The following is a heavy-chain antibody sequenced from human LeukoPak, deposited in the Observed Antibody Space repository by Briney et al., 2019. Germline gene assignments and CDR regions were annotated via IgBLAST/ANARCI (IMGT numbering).Heavy chain of an antibody. V-gene: IGHV5-10-1*01. Sequence: GESLKISCKGFGYSFTNYWITWVRQMPGKGVEWIGRIDPSDSYTNYSPSFQGHVTISADKSISTAYLQWSSLKASDTAMYYCARLPVRGEGYKLDYWGQGTLVTVSS. J-gene: IGHJ4*02. CDR3: ARLPVRGEGYKLDY. CDR2: IDPSDSYT. CDR1: GYSFTNYW. D-gene: IGHD5-24*01.